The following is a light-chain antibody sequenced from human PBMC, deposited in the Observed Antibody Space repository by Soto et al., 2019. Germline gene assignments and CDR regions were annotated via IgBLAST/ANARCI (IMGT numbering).Light chain of an antibody. V-gene: IGLV2-14*01. CDR2: DVS. CDR1: ISDVGGYNY. J-gene: IGLJ1*01. CDR3: TSYRPSSTLV. Sequence: QSALTQPASVSVSPGQSITISCTGTISDVGGYNYVDWYQQYPGKAPKLMIYDVSNRPSGVSNRFAGSKSGNTASLNISGLYAEDESDNYCTSYRPSSTLVFGTGT.